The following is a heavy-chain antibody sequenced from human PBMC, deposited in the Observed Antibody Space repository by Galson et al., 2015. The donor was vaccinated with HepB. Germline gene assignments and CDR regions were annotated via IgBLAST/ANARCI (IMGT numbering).Heavy chain of an antibody. V-gene: IGHV4-61*02. J-gene: IGHJ4*02. Sequence: TLSLTCAVSGGSISSGSYYWSWIRQPAGKGLEWIGRIYTSGSTNYNPSLKSRVTISVDTSKNQFSLKLSSVTAADTAVYYCARQRIYGRDGYNGREDWGQGTLVTVSS. D-gene: IGHD5-24*01. CDR3: ARQRIYGRDGYNGRED. CDR2: IYTSGST. CDR1: GGSISSGSYY.